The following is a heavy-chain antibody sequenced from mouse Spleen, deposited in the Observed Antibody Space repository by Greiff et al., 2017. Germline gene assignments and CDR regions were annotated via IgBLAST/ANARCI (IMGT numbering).Heavy chain of an antibody. CDR2: IRLKSDNYAT. CDR1: GFTFSNYW. J-gene: IGHJ3*01. Sequence: EVKVEESGGGLVQPGGSMKLSCVASGFTFSNYWMNWVRQSPEKGLEWVAQIRLKSDNYATHYAESVKGRFTISRDDSKSSVYLQMNNLRAEDTGIYYCTGEWKAWFAYWGQGTLVTVSA. V-gene: IGHV6-3*01. CDR3: TGEWKAWFAY.